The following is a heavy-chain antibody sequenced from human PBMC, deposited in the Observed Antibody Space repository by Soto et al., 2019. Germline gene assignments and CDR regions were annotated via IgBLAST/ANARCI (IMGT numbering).Heavy chain of an antibody. CDR3: ARDRGSYALDY. V-gene: IGHV1-18*01. CDR1: GYTFTSYG. J-gene: IGHJ4*02. CDR2: ISANNGNT. Sequence: QVQLVQSGAEVKKPGASVKVSCKASGYTFTSYGISWVRQAPGQGLEWMGWISANNGNTNYAQKLQGRVTMTTDTSTSKDYMELRSLTSDDTAVYYCARDRGSYALDYWGQGTLVTVSS. D-gene: IGHD1-26*01.